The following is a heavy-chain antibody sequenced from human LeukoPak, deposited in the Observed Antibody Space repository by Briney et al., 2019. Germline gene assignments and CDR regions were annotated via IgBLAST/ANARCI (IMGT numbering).Heavy chain of an antibody. Sequence: ASVKVSCKASGYTFTSYGISWVRQAPGQGLEWMGWISAYNGNTNYAQKLQGRVTMTTDASTSTAYMELRSLRSDDTAVYYCARDVWSGYYSGGYFDYWGQGTLVTVSS. J-gene: IGHJ4*02. V-gene: IGHV1-18*01. CDR2: ISAYNGNT. CDR1: GYTFTSYG. D-gene: IGHD3-3*01. CDR3: ARDVWSGYYSGGYFDY.